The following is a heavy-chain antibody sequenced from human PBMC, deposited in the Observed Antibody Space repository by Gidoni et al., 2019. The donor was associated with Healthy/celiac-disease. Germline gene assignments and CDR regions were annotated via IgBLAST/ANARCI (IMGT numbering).Heavy chain of an antibody. D-gene: IGHD5-18*01. CDR3: AKGGVGSYGPNYGMDV. Sequence: EVQLLESGGGLVQPGGSMRLSCAASGFTFSSYAMSWVRQAPGNGLEWVSAISGSGGSTYYADSVKGRFTISRDNSKNTLYLQMNSLRAEDTAVYYCAKGGVGSYGPNYGMDVWGQGTTVTVSS. V-gene: IGHV3-23*01. J-gene: IGHJ6*02. CDR1: GFTFSSYA. CDR2: ISGSGGST.